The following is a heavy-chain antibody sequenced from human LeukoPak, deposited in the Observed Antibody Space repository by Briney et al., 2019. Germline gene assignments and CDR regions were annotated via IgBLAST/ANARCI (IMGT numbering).Heavy chain of an antibody. Sequence: PSETLSLTCTVSGGSISSYYWSWIRQPPGKGLEWIGYIHYSGTSNYNPSLKSRVTISVDTSKNQFSLKLSSVTAADTAVYYCATGGSGNYHDYWGQGSLVIVS. CDR1: GGSISSYY. CDR2: IHYSGTS. D-gene: IGHD3-10*01. J-gene: IGHJ4*02. CDR3: ATGGSGNYHDY. V-gene: IGHV4-59*01.